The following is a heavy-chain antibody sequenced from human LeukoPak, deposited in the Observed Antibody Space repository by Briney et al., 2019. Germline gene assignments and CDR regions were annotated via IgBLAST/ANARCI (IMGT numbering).Heavy chain of an antibody. Sequence: PSETLSLTCAVYGGSFSGYYWSWIRQPPGKGLEWIGEINHSGSTNYNPSLKSRVTISVDTSKNQFSLKLSSVTAADTAVYYCASHYGSGSYYSDYWGQGTLVTVSS. D-gene: IGHD3-10*01. CDR3: ASHYGSGSYYSDY. J-gene: IGHJ4*02. CDR1: GGSFSGYY. V-gene: IGHV4-34*01. CDR2: INHSGST.